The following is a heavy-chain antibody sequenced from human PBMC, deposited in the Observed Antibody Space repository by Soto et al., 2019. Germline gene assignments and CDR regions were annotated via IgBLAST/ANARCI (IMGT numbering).Heavy chain of an antibody. J-gene: IGHJ4*02. CDR2: IYYSGST. CDR1: GGSISSSSYY. V-gene: IGHV4-39*01. D-gene: IGHD1-26*01. CDR3: ARLGGSDTLDY. Sequence: SETVSLTCTVSGGSISSSSYYWGWIRQPPGKGLEWIGSIYYSGSTYYNPSLKSRVTISVDTSKNQFSLKLSSVTAADTAVYYCARLGGSDTLDYWGQGTLVTVSS.